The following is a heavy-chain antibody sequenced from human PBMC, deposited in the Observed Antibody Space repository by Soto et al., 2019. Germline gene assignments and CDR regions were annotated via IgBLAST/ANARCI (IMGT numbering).Heavy chain of an antibody. CDR2: MNPNSGNT. CDR3: ATLGITMVRGVIGAFDI. Sequence: ASVKVSCKTSGYTFTSFDINWVRQATGQGLEWMGWMNPNSGNTGYAQMFQGRVTMTKNTSTDTAYLELSSLRSEDTAVYYCATLGITMVRGVIGAFDIWGQGTMVTVSS. CDR1: GYTFTSFD. V-gene: IGHV1-8*01. D-gene: IGHD3-10*01. J-gene: IGHJ3*02.